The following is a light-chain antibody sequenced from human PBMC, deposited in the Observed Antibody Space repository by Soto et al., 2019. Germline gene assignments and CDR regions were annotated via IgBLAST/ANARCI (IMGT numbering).Light chain of an antibody. CDR2: GAS. CDR1: QGITNY. CDR3: QQYNHWPPLT. Sequence: IQMRQSPSFLSASVGASVTITLQPSQGITNYLNWYQQKPXKAPKLXXYGASNLETGVPSRFSGSGSGTELTLTITSLQSEDFAASFCQQYNHWPPLTFGGGIKVDI. J-gene: IGKJ4*01. V-gene: IGKV1-33*01.